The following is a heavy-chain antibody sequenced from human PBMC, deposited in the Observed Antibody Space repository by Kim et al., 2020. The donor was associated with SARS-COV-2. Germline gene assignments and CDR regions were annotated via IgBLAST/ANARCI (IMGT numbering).Heavy chain of an antibody. D-gene: IGHD2-15*01. CDR1: GFTFSSYA. CDR3: AKDPGYCSGGSCYSGGNWFEP. J-gene: IGHJ5*02. V-gene: IGHV3-23*01. Sequence: GGSLRLSCAASGFTFSSYAMSWVRQAPGKGLEWVSAISGSGGSTYYADSVKGRFTISRDNSKNTLYLQMNSLRAEDTAVYYCAKDPGYCSGGSCYSGGNWFEPWGQGTLVTVSS. CDR2: ISGSGGST.